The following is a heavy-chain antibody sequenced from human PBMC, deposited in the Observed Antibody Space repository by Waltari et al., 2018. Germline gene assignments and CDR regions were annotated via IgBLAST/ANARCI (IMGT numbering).Heavy chain of an antibody. CDR2: LRNTGGT. Sequence: HVQLQESGPGLVTPSETLSLTCTVPGDFLRDATWTWTRQAPGKGLEWIAYLRNTGGTKCTPSLESRVTVSAVTSKKQFSLRLTSVTAADTAVYYCARLPTKYFDSLGWGFFDQWGQGILVTVSS. CDR1: GDFLRDAT. J-gene: IGHJ4*02. V-gene: IGHV4-59*08. CDR3: ARLPTKYFDSLGWGFFDQ. D-gene: IGHD3-22*01.